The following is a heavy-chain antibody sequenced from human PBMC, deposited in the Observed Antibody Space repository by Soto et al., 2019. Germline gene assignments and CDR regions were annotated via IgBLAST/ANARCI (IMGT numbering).Heavy chain of an antibody. CDR2: ISSSSSYT. CDR3: ARDAYYYDSSGYYHDDDAFDI. Sequence: PGESLRLSCAASGFTFSDYYMNWIRQPPGKGLEWVSYISSSSSYTNYADSVKGRFTISRDNAKNSLYLQMNSLRAEDTAVYYCARDAYYYDSSGYYHDDDAFDIWGQGTMVTVSS. V-gene: IGHV3-11*05. D-gene: IGHD3-22*01. CDR1: GFTFSDYY. J-gene: IGHJ3*02.